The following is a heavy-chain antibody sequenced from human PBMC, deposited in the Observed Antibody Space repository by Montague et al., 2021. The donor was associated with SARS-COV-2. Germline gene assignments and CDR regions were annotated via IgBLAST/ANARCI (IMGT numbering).Heavy chain of an antibody. Sequence: SETLSLTCAVSGGSFSRYYWSWTRQPPGKGLEWIGEINHGGNTNYNPSLKNRLTISVDTSKNQFSLKLTSVAATDTAVYYCARLRDGVVPSPILGIGPYFTYYYMDVWGKGTTVTVSS. V-gene: IGHV4-34*01. CDR3: ARLRDGVVPSPILGIGPYFTYYYMDV. J-gene: IGHJ6*03. CDR2: INHGGNT. D-gene: IGHD2-15*01. CDR1: GGSFSRYY.